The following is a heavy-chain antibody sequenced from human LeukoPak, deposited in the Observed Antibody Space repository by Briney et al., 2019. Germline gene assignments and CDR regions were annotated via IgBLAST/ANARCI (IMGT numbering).Heavy chain of an antibody. J-gene: IGHJ5*02. CDR3: ARGKGYSSSWDPAQFDP. V-gene: IGHV4-61*02. D-gene: IGHD6-13*01. CDR1: GGSISSGSYY. CDR2: IYTSGST. Sequence: TSETLSLTCTVSGGSISSGSYYWSWIRQPAGKGLEWIGRIYTSGSTNYNPSLKSRVTISVDTSKNQFSLKLSSVTAADTAVYYCARGKGYSSSWDPAQFDPWGQGTLVTVSS.